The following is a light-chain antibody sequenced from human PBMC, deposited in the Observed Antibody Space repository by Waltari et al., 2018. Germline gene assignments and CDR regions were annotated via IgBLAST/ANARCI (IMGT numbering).Light chain of an antibody. CDR3: NSRASGGNHL. J-gene: IGLJ2*01. CDR1: SLRSSF. V-gene: IGLV3-19*01. Sequence: SSELTQDPDVSVALGQTVKITCQGDSLRSSFASCYQQKPGQAPYLVMSGQNNRAPGSPDRFSGFSSGSPTTLTISGAQAEDEADYYCNSRASGGNHLFGGGTKLTV. CDR2: GQN.